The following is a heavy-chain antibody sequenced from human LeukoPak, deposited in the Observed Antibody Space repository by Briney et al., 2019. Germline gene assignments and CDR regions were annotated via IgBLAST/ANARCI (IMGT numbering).Heavy chain of an antibody. D-gene: IGHD2-15*01. CDR2: VYYGGNT. CDR3: ARRVSSLDAFDI. V-gene: IGHV4-39*01. Sequence: SETLSLTCTVSGGSISSSNYYWGWIRQPPGKGLEWIGNVYYGGNTYNNPSLKSRVTMSVDTSKNQFSLKLNSVTAADTAIYYCARRVSSLDAFDIWGQGTMVTVSS. J-gene: IGHJ3*02. CDR1: GGSISSSNYY.